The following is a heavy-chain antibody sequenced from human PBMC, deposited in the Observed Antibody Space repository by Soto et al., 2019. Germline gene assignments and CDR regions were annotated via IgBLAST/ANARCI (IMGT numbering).Heavy chain of an antibody. CDR2: IYYSGST. Sequence: SETLSLTCTVSGGSISSYYWSWIRQPPGKGLEWIGYIYYSGSTNYNPSLKSRVTISVDTSKNQFSLKLSSVTAADTAVYYCARHVYDFWSGYSKENWYFDYWGQGTLSPSP. J-gene: IGHJ4*02. V-gene: IGHV4-59*08. CDR1: GGSISSYY. D-gene: IGHD3-3*01. CDR3: ARHVYDFWSGYSKENWYFDY.